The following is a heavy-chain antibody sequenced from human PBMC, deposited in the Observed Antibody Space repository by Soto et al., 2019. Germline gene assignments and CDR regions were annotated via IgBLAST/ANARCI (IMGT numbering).Heavy chain of an antibody. CDR2: SSASGYSA. D-gene: IGHD1-26*01. V-gene: IGHV3-23*01. Sequence: EAHFLASGGGLVQPGGSLRLSCAASGLAFSNCAISWVRQAPGKGLEWVSTSSASGYSAYYGGAVKGRLNTAGDKPKSARHRQMTRLRADDTAVYYRAKGEQLREPFDRWGQGTQGIVSS. CDR3: AKGEQLREPFDR. CDR1: GLAFSNCA. J-gene: IGHJ4*02.